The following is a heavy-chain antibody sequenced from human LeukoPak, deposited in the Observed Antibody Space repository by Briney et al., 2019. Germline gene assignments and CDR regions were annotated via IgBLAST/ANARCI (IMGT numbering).Heavy chain of an antibody. J-gene: IGHJ4*02. Sequence: GGSLRLFCAASGFTFGTYSMNWVRQAPGKGLEWVSSISISSNYIYYADSVERGFTISRDNANNSMYLQKNSLRAEDTAVYYCARDQTSLDDSSGYRKYSFGFWGQGTLVTVSS. CDR3: ARDQTSLDDSSGYRKYSFGF. D-gene: IGHD3-22*01. CDR1: GFTFGTYS. V-gene: IGHV3-21*01. CDR2: ISISSNYI.